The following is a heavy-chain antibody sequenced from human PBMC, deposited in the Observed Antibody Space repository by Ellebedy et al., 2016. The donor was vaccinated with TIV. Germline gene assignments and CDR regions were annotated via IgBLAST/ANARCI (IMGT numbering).Heavy chain of an antibody. D-gene: IGHD6-19*01. CDR3: ARGEGMVAVAGKFDY. CDR1: GFTFSSYW. CDR2: IKQDGREK. J-gene: IGHJ4*02. Sequence: PGGSLRPSCAASGFTFSSYWMTWVRQAPGKGLEWVANIKQDGREKYYVDSVTGRFTISRDNTKNSLSLQMNSLRGEDTTVYYCARGEGMVAVAGKFDYWGQGTLVTVSS. V-gene: IGHV3-7*01.